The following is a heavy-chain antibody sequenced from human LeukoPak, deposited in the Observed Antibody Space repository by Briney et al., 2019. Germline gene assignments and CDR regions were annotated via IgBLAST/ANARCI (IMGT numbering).Heavy chain of an antibody. CDR3: ARDDYCGGDCSTPG. Sequence: AGGSLRLSCAASGFTFSSYSMNWVRQAPGKGLEWVSYISSSSTIYYADSVKGRFTISRDNAKNSLYLQMNSLRAEDTAVYYCARDDYCGGDCSTPGWGQGTLVTVSS. V-gene: IGHV3-48*04. CDR1: GFTFSSYS. J-gene: IGHJ4*02. D-gene: IGHD2-21*02. CDR2: ISSSSTI.